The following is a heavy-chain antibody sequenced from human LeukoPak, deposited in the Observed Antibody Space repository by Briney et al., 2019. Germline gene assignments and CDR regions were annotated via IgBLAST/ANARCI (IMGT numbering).Heavy chain of an antibody. Sequence: KTSETLSLTCTVSGGSISSYYWSWIRQPPGKGLEWIGYIYYSGTTNYNPSLKSRVTMSVDTSKNQFSLKLSSVTAADTAVYYCARIRVNAFDIWGQGTMVTVSS. CDR1: GGSISSYY. J-gene: IGHJ3*02. V-gene: IGHV4-59*01. CDR2: IYYSGTT. CDR3: ARIRVNAFDI. D-gene: IGHD3-10*01.